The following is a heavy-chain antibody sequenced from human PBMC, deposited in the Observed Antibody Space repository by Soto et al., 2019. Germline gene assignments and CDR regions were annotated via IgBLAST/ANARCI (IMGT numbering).Heavy chain of an antibody. Sequence: SETLSLTCTVFGGSISSYYWSWIRQPLGKGLEWIGYIYYSGSTNYNPSLKSRVTISVDTSKNQFSLKLSSVTAADTAVYYCARYDSSGSRAFDYWGQGTLVTVSS. J-gene: IGHJ4*02. CDR1: GGSISSYY. CDR3: ARYDSSGSRAFDY. D-gene: IGHD3-22*01. CDR2: IYYSGST. V-gene: IGHV4-59*01.